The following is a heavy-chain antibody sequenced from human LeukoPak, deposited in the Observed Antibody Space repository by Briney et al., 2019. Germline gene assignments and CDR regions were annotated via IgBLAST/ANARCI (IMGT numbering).Heavy chain of an antibody. V-gene: IGHV3-20*04. J-gene: IGHJ6*03. CDR3: ARDGGWYKRGLDYYYYYMDV. CDR1: GFTFDDYG. Sequence: GGSLRLSCVASGFTFDDYGISWVRHAPGKVLEWVSRIHWNSASTRYADSVKDRFTISRHNAKNSLYLQMNSLRPEDTAFYYCARDGGWYKRGLDYYYYYMDVWGKGTTVTVSS. D-gene: IGHD6-19*01. CDR2: IHWNSAST.